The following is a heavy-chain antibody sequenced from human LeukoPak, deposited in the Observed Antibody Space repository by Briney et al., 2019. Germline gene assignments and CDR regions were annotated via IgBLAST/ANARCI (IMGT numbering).Heavy chain of an antibody. Sequence: SETLSLTCTVSGGSISSYYCSWIRQPPGKGLEWIGYIYYSGSTNYNPSLKSRVTISVDTSKNQFSLKLSSVTAADTAVYYCARRGDYGDYSLDYWGQGTLVTVSS. J-gene: IGHJ4*02. CDR2: IYYSGST. D-gene: IGHD4-17*01. CDR3: ARRGDYGDYSLDY. CDR1: GGSISSYY. V-gene: IGHV4-59*01.